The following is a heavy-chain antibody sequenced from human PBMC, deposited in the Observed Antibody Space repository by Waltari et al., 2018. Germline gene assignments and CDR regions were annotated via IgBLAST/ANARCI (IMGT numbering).Heavy chain of an antibody. CDR3: ARALPRRYSSSDFDY. J-gene: IGHJ4*02. V-gene: IGHV3-21*01. CDR2: ISSSSSYI. D-gene: IGHD6-6*01. Sequence: ASGFTFSSYSMNWARQAPGKGLEWVSSISSSSSYIYYADSVKGRFTISRDNAKNSLYLQMNSLRAEDTAVYYCARALPRRYSSSDFDYWGQGTLVTVSS. CDR1: GFTFSSYS.